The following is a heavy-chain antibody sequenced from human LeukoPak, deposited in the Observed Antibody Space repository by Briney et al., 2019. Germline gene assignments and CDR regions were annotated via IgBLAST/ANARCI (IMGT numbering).Heavy chain of an antibody. Sequence: SETLSLACTVSGGSISSYYWSWIRQPAGKGLEWIGRIYTSGSTNYNPSLKSRVTISVDTSKNQFSLKLSSVTAADTAVYYCACHDSDAFDIWGQGTMVTVSS. CDR2: IYTSGST. CDR3: ACHDSDAFDI. CDR1: GGSISSYY. V-gene: IGHV4-4*07. J-gene: IGHJ3*02. D-gene: IGHD2-15*01.